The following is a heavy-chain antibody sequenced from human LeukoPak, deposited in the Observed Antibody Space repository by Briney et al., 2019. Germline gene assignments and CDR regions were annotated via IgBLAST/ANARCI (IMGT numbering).Heavy chain of an antibody. CDR3: ARDYMVRGVIIEVPFDY. CDR1: GYTFTSYG. Sequence: ASVKVSCKASGYTFTSYGISWVRQAPGQGLEWMGWISAYNGNTNYAQKLQGRVTMTTDTSTSTAYMELRSLRSDDTAVYYCARDYMVRGVIIEVPFDYWGQRTLVTVSS. J-gene: IGHJ4*02. CDR2: ISAYNGNT. D-gene: IGHD3-10*01. V-gene: IGHV1-18*01.